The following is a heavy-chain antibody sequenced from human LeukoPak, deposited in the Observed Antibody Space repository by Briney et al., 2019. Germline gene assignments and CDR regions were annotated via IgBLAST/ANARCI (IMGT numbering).Heavy chain of an antibody. J-gene: IGHJ4*02. V-gene: IGHV4-39*07. Sequence: PSETLSLTCSVSGGSISGSYYWVWIRQPPGKGLEWIGSIYSGGRIYYNPSLKSRVTISVDTSKNQFSLKLSSVTAADTAVYYCARARAVPRWDYWGQGTLVTVSS. CDR3: ARARAVPRWDY. D-gene: IGHD5-24*01. CDR1: GGSISGSYY. CDR2: IYSGGRI.